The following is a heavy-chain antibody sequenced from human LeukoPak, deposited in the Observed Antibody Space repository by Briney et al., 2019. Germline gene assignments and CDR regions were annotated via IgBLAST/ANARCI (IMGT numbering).Heavy chain of an antibody. V-gene: IGHV3-30*04. CDR1: GFTFSSYA. Sequence: GGSLRLSCAASGFTFSSYAMHWVRQAPGKGLEWVAVISYDGSNKYYADSVKGRFTISRDNSKNTLYLQMNSLRAEDTAVYYCARGLDYWGQGTLVTVSS. CDR3: ARGLDY. CDR2: ISYDGSNK. J-gene: IGHJ4*02.